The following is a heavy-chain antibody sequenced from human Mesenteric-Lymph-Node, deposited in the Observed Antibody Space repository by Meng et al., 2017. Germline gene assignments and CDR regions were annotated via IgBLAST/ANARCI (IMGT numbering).Heavy chain of an antibody. CDR3: ARVVTALWGYYFDY. CDR1: GGTIGSSNW. V-gene: IGHV4-4*02. CDR2: IYHSGST. J-gene: IGHJ4*02. D-gene: IGHD2-21*02. Sequence: HAWGPTSANPYQPLSPTCRFCGGTIGSSNWWRWVRQPPGKGLEWIGEIYHSGSTNYKPFLKSLVTSSVQNSKNQFSLKLSSVTAAETSVYYCARVVTALWGYYFDYWGQGTLVTVSS.